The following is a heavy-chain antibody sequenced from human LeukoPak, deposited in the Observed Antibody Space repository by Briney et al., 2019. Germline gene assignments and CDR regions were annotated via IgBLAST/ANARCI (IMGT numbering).Heavy chain of an antibody. D-gene: IGHD1-26*01. CDR2: ISAYNGNT. CDR1: GYTFTSYG. V-gene: IGHV1-18*01. CDR3: ASSEGGGPPDV. Sequence: ASVKVSCKASGYTFTSYGISWVRQAPGQGLEWMGWISAYNGNTNYAQKLQGRVTITRNTSISTAYMELSSLRSEDTAVYYCASSEGGGPPDVWGKGTTVTVSS. J-gene: IGHJ6*04.